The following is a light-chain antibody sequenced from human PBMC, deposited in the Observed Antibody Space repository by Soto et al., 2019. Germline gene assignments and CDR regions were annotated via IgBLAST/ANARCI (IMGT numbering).Light chain of an antibody. J-gene: IGKJ5*01. CDR1: QSLVYSDGNTY. V-gene: IGKV2-30*01. CDR2: KVS. Sequence: VVMTQSPLSLPVTLGQSASISCRSSQSLVYSDGNTYLNWFQQRPGQSPRRIFYKVSNRDSGVPDRFSGSGSGTDFTLKISRVAAEDVGVYYCMQGTYWPITFGQGTRLEIK. CDR3: MQGTYWPIT.